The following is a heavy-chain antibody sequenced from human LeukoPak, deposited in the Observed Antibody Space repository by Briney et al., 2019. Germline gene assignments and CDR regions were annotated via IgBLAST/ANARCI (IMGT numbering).Heavy chain of an antibody. V-gene: IGHV4-31*03. CDR3: ATTASTTHFDY. J-gene: IGHJ4*02. CDR2: IYYSGST. Sequence: SQPLSHPRTLSGGPLSSGVYYLSSIRPLPGKGLEWIGYIYYSGSTHYNPSIKSRLTISVDTSKNQFSLKLSSVTAADTAVYYGATTASTTHFDYWGQGTLVTVSS. CDR1: GGPLSSGVYY. D-gene: IGHD1-1*01.